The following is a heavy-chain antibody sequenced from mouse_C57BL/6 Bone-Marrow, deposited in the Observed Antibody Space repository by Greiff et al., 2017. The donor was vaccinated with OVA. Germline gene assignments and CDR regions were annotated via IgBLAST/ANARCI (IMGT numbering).Heavy chain of an antibody. J-gene: IGHJ3*01. Sequence: EVHLVESGGGLVKPGGSLKLSCAASGFTFSDYGMHWVRQAPEKGLEWVAYISSGSSTIYYADTVKGRFTISRDNAKNTLFLQMTSLRSEDTAMYYCARGYGSPFADWGQGTLVTVSA. V-gene: IGHV5-17*01. CDR3: ARGYGSPFAD. D-gene: IGHD1-1*01. CDR1: GFTFSDYG. CDR2: ISSGSSTI.